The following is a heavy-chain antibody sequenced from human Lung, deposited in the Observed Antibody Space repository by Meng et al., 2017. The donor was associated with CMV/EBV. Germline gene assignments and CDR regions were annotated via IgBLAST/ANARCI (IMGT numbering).Heavy chain of an antibody. Sequence: GEXXKISCKGSGYSFTSYWIGWVRQMPGKGPEWMGIIYPGDSDTRYSPSFQGQVTISADKSISTAYLQWSSLKASDTAMYYCARKEESYSSSGFDYWGQGTLVTVSS. CDR2: IYPGDSDT. V-gene: IGHV5-51*01. CDR3: ARKEESYSSSGFDY. J-gene: IGHJ4*02. D-gene: IGHD6-6*01. CDR1: GYSFTSYW.